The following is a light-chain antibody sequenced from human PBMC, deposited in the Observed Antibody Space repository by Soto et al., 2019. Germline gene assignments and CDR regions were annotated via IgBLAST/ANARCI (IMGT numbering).Light chain of an antibody. V-gene: IGLV2-14*01. CDR1: SSDVGGYNY. CDR3: SSYTSSSTLVV. Sequence: QSALTQPASVSGSPGQSIIISCTGTSSDVGGYNYVSWYQQYPGKAPKLMIYDVSNRPSGVSNRFSDSKSGNTASLTISGLQAEDEADYYCSSYTSSSTLVVFGEGTTVTVL. CDR2: DVS. J-gene: IGLJ2*01.